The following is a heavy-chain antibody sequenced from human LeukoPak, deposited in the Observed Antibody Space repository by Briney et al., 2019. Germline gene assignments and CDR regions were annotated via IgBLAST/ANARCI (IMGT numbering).Heavy chain of an antibody. V-gene: IGHV3-73*01. CDR3: TGNYYGSGSYADFDY. CDR1: GFTFRGSA. CDR2: IRTKANNYAT. D-gene: IGHD3-10*01. Sequence: GGSLRLSCAGSGFTFRGSAMHWVRQASGKGLEWVGRIRTKANNYATAYAASLSGRFTISRDDSKNTAYLQMDSLKTEDTAVYYCTGNYYGSGSYADFDYWGQGTLVTVSS. J-gene: IGHJ4*02.